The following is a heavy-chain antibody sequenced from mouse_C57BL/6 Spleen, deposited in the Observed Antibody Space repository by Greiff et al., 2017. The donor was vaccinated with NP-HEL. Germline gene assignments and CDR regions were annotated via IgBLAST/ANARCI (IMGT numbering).Heavy chain of an antibody. V-gene: IGHV1-59*01. CDR2: IDPSDSYT. J-gene: IGHJ2*01. CDR1: GYTFTSYW. D-gene: IGHD2-4*01. CDR3: ARGGDDYDGTPHSFDY. Sequence: QVQLQQPRAELVRPGTSVKLSCKASGYTFTSYWMHWVKQRPGQGLEWIGVIDPSDSYTNYNQKFKGKATLTVDTSSSTAYMQLSSLTSADSAVYYCARGGDDYDGTPHSFDYWGQGTTLTVSS.